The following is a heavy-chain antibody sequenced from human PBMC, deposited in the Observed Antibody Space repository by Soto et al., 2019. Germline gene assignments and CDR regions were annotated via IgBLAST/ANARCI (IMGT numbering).Heavy chain of an antibody. J-gene: IGHJ4*02. CDR3: ARVGHYYDSSGYRGYYFDF. Sequence: SETLSLTCSVSGGSITSGDFYWSWIRQPPGKGLEWIGCIYYSGTTYYNPSLRSRLTISLDTSKNQVSLGLSSVTAADTAVYYCARVGHYYDSSGYRGYYFDFWGLGTLVTVSS. D-gene: IGHD3-22*01. V-gene: IGHV4-30-4*01. CDR1: GGSITSGDFY. CDR2: IYYSGTT.